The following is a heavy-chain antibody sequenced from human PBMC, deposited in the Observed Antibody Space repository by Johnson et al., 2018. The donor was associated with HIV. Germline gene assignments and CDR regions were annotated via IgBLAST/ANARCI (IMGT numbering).Heavy chain of an antibody. CDR3: ARDLHDSSGYYYEGDAFDI. J-gene: IGHJ3*02. Sequence: VLLVESGGGLVQPGGSLRLSCAASGFTVSSNYMSWVRQAPGKGLEWVSVIYSGGSTYYAASVKGRFTISRDNSKNTLYLQMNSLKTEDTAVYYCARDLHDSSGYYYEGDAFDIWGQGTMVTVSS. D-gene: IGHD3-22*01. CDR2: IYSGGST. CDR1: GFTVSSNY. V-gene: IGHV3-66*01.